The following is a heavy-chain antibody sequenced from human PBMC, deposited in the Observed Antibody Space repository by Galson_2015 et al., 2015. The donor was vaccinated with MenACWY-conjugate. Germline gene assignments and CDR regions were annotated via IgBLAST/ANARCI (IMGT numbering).Heavy chain of an antibody. CDR2: ISDSGRFT. CDR3: AKDLVKNYEMLTGYYSD. V-gene: IGHV3-23*01. J-gene: IGHJ1*01. D-gene: IGHD3-9*01. Sequence: SLRLSCAASGFTFSSYAMTWVCRAPGKGLEWVSTISDSGRFTYYADSVKGRFTISRDNSKTTVSLQMNSLRAEDTAAYFCAKDLVKNYEMLTGYYSDWGPGTLVTVSS. CDR1: GFTFSSYA.